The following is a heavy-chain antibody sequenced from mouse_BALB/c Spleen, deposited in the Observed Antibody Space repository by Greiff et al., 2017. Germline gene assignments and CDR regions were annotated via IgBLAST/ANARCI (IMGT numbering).Heavy chain of an antibody. V-gene: IGHV5-9*03. D-gene: IGHD2-4*01. J-gene: IGHJ3*01. Sequence: EVKLVESGGGLVKPGGSLKLSCAASGFTFSSYTMSWVRQTPEKRLEWVATISSGGGNTYYPDSVKGRFTISRDNAKNNLYLQMSSLRSEDTALYYCARYEDYDGAWFAYWGQGTLVTVSA. CDR1: GFTFSSYT. CDR3: ARYEDYDGAWFAY. CDR2: ISSGGGNT.